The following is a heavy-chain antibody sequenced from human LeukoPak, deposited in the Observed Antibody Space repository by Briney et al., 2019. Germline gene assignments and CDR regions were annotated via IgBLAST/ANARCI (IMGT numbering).Heavy chain of an antibody. Sequence: PGRSLRLSCTTSGFTFGNYALTWVRQAPGKGLEWVGFIRSKGNGGTTEYAASVKGRFAISRDDSKSIAYLQMNSLKTEDTAVYYCTRLQYGDMGLEDWFDPWGQGTLVTVSS. J-gene: IGHJ5*02. V-gene: IGHV3-49*04. CDR2: IRSKGNGGTT. D-gene: IGHD4-17*01. CDR1: GFTFGNYA. CDR3: TRLQYGDMGLEDWFDP.